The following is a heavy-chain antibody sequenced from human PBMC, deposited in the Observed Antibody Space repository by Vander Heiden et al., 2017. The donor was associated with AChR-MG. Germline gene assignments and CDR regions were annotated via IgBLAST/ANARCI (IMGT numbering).Heavy chain of an antibody. CDR2: RWQKGNNK. CDR1: GFTFSTYG. J-gene: IGHJ4*02. D-gene: IGHD3-3*01. V-gene: IGHV3-33*01. CDR3: ATESGYCVY. Sequence: QVQLAESGGGVVQPGRSLRLSCSASGFTFSTYGMHWVRQAPGKGLEWVAVRWQKGNNKYYADSVRGRFTISRENSKRKLYLQMNSLRFEDTAVYYCATESGYCVYWGQGALGTVSS.